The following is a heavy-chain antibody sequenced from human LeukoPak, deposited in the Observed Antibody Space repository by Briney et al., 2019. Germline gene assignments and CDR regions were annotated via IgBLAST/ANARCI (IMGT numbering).Heavy chain of an antibody. Sequence: SETLSLTCTVSGGSISSYYWSWIRQPPGKGLEWIGYIYYSGSTNYNPSLKSRVTISVDTSKNQFSLKLSSVTAADTAVYYCARRYCSSTSCYGFAFDIWGQGTMVTVSS. V-gene: IGHV4-59*08. D-gene: IGHD2-2*01. J-gene: IGHJ3*02. CDR2: IYYSGST. CDR1: GGSISSYY. CDR3: ARRYCSSTSCYGFAFDI.